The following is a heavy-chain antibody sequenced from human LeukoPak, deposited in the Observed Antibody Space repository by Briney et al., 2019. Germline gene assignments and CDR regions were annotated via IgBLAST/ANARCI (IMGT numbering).Heavy chain of an antibody. J-gene: IGHJ4*02. CDR1: GFTFSNFW. Sequence: PGGSLRLSCAVSGFTFSNFWMSWVRQAPGRGLEWVANIHPEGNEKYHVESVKGRFTISRDNTKNLLFLQMSGLRVEDTAVYYCARGDDFSGDHWGQGTLVTVSS. CDR3: ARGDDFSGDH. V-gene: IGHV3-7*04. CDR2: IHPEGNEK. D-gene: IGHD1-1*01.